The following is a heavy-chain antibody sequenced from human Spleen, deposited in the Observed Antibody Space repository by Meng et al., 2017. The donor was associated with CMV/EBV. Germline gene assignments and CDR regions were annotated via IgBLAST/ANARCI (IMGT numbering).Heavy chain of an antibody. Sequence: GGSISSGRYYWGWIRQPPGKGLEWIGTIYYDGTTYYSPSLESRVTISVDTSKNQFSLKLSSVTAADTAVYYCARDYMTIAVSSYFDYWGQGTLVTVSS. CDR3: ARDYMTIAVSSYFDY. CDR2: IYYDGTT. D-gene: IGHD2-15*01. J-gene: IGHJ4*02. CDR1: GGSISSGRYY. V-gene: IGHV4-39*07.